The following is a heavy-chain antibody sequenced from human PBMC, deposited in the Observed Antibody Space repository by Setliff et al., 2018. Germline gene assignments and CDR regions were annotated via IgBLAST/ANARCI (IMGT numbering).Heavy chain of an antibody. CDR1: GFTFSSHW. D-gene: IGHD4-17*01. Sequence: PGGSLRLSCAAAGFTFSSHWMHWVRQAPGKRLMWVSRINNDGSSTTYADSVKGRFTISRDNSKNTLYLQMNSLRAEDTAFYYCARAVVGYGDLYYFDCWGQGTLVTVSS. J-gene: IGHJ4*02. CDR3: ARAVVGYGDLYYFDC. CDR2: INNDGSST. V-gene: IGHV3-74*01.